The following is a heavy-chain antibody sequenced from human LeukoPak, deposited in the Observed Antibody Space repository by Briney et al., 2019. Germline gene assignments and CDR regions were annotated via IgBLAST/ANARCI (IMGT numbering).Heavy chain of an antibody. CDR3: AGAREPYYYYGMDV. Sequence: ASVTVSFTASGYTFTIYYMHWVRQAPGQGLEWMGIINPSGGSTSYAQKFQGRVTMTRDTSTSTVYMELSSLRSEDTAVYYCAGAREPYYYYGMDVWGQGTTVTVSS. CDR2: INPSGGST. J-gene: IGHJ6*02. V-gene: IGHV1-46*01. CDR1: GYTFTIYY. D-gene: IGHD1-14*01.